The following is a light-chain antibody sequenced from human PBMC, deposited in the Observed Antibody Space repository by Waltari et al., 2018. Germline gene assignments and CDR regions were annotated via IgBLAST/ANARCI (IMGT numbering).Light chain of an antibody. CDR3: QQYDSIVLT. V-gene: IGKV3-20*01. CDR2: GAS. CDR1: QSVSNNF. J-gene: IGKJ4*01. Sequence: EIVLTQSPGTLSLSPGERATLSCRASQSVSNNFLNWYQQKPGPAPRLLIYGASSRATGIPDRVSGSASRTDFTLTISRLEPEDVAVYYLQQYDSIVLTFGGGTKVEI.